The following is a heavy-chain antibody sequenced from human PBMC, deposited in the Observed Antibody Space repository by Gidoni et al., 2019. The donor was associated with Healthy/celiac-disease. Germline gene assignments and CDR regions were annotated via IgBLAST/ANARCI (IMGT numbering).Heavy chain of an antibody. CDR2: INAGNGNT. V-gene: IGHV1-3*01. D-gene: IGHD3-22*01. CDR3: ARDRTITMIAVDTLYYYYYMDV. J-gene: IGHJ6*03. Sequence: QVQLVQAGAEVTKPGASVKVSCKASGYTFTSYAMHWVRQAPGQRLEWMGWINAGNGNTKYSQKFQGRVTITRDTSASTAYMELSSLRSEDTAVYYCARDRTITMIAVDTLYYYYYMDVWGKGTTVTVSS. CDR1: GYTFTSYA.